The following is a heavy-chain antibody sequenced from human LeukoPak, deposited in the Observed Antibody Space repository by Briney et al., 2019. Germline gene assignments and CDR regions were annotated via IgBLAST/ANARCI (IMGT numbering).Heavy chain of an antibody. CDR2: IYHSGST. V-gene: IGHV4-59*12. Sequence: PSETLSLTCSVSGGSMSSYYWSWIRQSPGKGLEWIGYIYHSGSTDYNSSLKSRVTISEDTSKNQFSLKLSSVTAADTAVYYCARLGSPSYYYDSSGYYSDYWGQGTLVTVSS. CDR1: GGSMSSYY. J-gene: IGHJ4*02. D-gene: IGHD3-22*01. CDR3: ARLGSPSYYYDSSGYYSDY.